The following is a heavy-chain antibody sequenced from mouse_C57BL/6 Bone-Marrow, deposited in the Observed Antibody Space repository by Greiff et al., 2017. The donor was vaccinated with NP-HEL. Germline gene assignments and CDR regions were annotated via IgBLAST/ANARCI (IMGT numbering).Heavy chain of an antibody. CDR3: ARVSYYGSSFYAMDY. V-gene: IGHV3-3*01. J-gene: IGHJ4*01. Sequence: VQLKESGPSLVRPSQTLSLTCTVTGFSINSDCYWIWIRQFPGNKLEYIGYTFYSGITYYNPSLESRTYITRDTSKNQFSLKLSSVTTEDTATYYCARVSYYGSSFYAMDYWGQGTSVTVSS. CDR2: TFYSGIT. D-gene: IGHD1-1*01. CDR1: GFSINSDCY.